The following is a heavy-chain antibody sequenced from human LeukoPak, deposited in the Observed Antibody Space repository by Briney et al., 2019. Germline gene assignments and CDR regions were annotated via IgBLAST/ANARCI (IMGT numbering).Heavy chain of an antibody. Sequence: PSETLSLTCTVSGGSISSYYWSWIRQPPGKGLEWIGYIYYSGSTNYNPSLKSRVTISVDTSKKQFSLKLSSVTAADTAVYYCARALVTGTYASFDYWGQGTLVTVSS. V-gene: IGHV4-59*01. D-gene: IGHD1-20*01. CDR1: GGSISSYY. CDR3: ARALVTGTYASFDY. CDR2: IYYSGST. J-gene: IGHJ4*02.